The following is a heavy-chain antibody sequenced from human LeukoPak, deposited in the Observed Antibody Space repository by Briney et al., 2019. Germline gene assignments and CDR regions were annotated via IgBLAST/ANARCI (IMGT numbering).Heavy chain of an antibody. CDR3: ARDPGPPYGFDY. CDR1: GFTFSSYA. V-gene: IGHV3-30*04. D-gene: IGHD4-17*01. Sequence: GGSLRLSCAASGFTFSSYAMHWVRQAPGKGLEWVAVISYDGSNKYYADSVKGRFTISRDNSKNTLYLQMNSLRAEDTAVYYCARDPGPPYGFDYWGQGTLVTVSS. J-gene: IGHJ4*02. CDR2: ISYDGSNK.